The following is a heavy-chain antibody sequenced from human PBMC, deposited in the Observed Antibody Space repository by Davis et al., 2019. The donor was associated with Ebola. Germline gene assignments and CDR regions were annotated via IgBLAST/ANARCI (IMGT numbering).Heavy chain of an antibody. CDR3: RGIWLGDAFDI. D-gene: IGHD6-19*01. CDR1: GFTFSSYW. J-gene: IGHJ3*02. Sequence: GESLKISCAASGFTFSSYWMHWVRQAPGKGLVWVSRINSDGSSTYYADSVKGRFTISRDNSKNTLYLQMNSLRAEDTAVYYCRGIWLGDAFDIWGQGTMVTVSS. CDR2: INSDGSST. V-gene: IGHV3-74*01.